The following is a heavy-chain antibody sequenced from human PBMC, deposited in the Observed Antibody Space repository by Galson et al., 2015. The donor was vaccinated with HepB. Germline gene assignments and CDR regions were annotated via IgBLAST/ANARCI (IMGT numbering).Heavy chain of an antibody. CDR2: ISYDGSNE. D-gene: IGHD6-6*01. Sequence: SLRLSCAGSGFSFIYYSMHWVRQAPGKGLKWVALISYDGSNEYYADSVKGRFTISRDNSRNTLYLQMDNLRPEDTADYYCARTIAGRPNDAFDIWGQGTLVTVSS. CDR1: GFSFIYYS. CDR3: ARTIAGRPNDAFDI. J-gene: IGHJ3*02. V-gene: IGHV3-30-3*01.